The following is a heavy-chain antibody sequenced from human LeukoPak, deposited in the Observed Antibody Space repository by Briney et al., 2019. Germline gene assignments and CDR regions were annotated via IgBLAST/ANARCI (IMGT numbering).Heavy chain of an antibody. CDR3: ARVPRRGYTSYYFDY. CDR1: GFTFSGYW. CDR2: IKQDGSEK. V-gene: IGHV3-7*01. D-gene: IGHD5-12*01. Sequence: GGSLRLSCAASGFTFSGYWMSWVRQAPGQGLEWVANIKQDGSEKYYVDSVKGRFTISRDNAKNSLYLQMNSLRAEDTAVYYCARVPRRGYTSYYFDYWGQGTLVTVSS. J-gene: IGHJ4*02.